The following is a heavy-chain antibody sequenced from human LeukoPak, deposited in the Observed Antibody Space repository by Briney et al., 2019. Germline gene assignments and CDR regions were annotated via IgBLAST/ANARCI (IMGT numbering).Heavy chain of an antibody. D-gene: IGHD3-22*01. V-gene: IGHV1-2*02. CDR1: GYTFIGYY. Sequence: ASVKVSCKASGYTFIGYYIHWVRQAPGQGLEWMGWINPNSGGTNYAQRFQGRVTMTRDTSISTAYMELSRLRSDDTAVYYCARDYDSSGYYYGMDVWGQGTTVTVSS. J-gene: IGHJ6*02. CDR2: INPNSGGT. CDR3: ARDYDSSGYYYGMDV.